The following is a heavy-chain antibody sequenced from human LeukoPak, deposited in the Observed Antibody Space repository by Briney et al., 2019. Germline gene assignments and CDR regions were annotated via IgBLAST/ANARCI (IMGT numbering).Heavy chain of an antibody. V-gene: IGHV4-39*01. CDR1: GGSISTSSYY. CDR3: ARHTTWVHAFDI. J-gene: IGHJ3*02. Sequence: TSETLSLICTVSGGSISTSSYYWGWIRQPPGKGLEWIGTIYYSGSTYYSPSFKSRVTISIDTSKNQFSLRPSSVTAADTAVYYCARHTTWVHAFDIRGQGTMVTVSS. D-gene: IGHD1-1*01. CDR2: IYYSGST.